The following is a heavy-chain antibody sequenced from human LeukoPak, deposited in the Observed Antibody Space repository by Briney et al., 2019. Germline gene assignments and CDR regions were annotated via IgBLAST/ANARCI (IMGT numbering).Heavy chain of an antibody. CDR2: IYYTGGT. CDR1: GGPITSSSYY. V-gene: IGHV4-39*01. D-gene: IGHD2-2*01. Sequence: SQTLSLTCSVSGGPITSSSYYWGWIRQPPEKGLEWIGSIYYTGGTYYSPSLKSRVTMSVDTSKNQFSLKLSSVTAADTAVYYCARHLKTYCSSTSCNDDYWGQGTLVTVSS. CDR3: ARHLKTYCSSTSCNDDY. J-gene: IGHJ4*02.